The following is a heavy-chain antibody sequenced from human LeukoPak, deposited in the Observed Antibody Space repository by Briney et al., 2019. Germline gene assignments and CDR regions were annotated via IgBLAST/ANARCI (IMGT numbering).Heavy chain of an antibody. CDR2: IRSKAYGGTT. CDR3: TRVWQLVPFDY. V-gene: IGHV3-49*03. J-gene: IGHJ4*02. CDR1: GFTFGDYA. Sequence: GGSLRLSCTASGFTFGDYAMSWSRQAPGKGLEWVGFIRSKAYGGTTEYAASVKGRFTISRDDSKSIAYLQMNSLKTEDAAVYYCTRVWQLVPFDYWGQGTLVTVSS. D-gene: IGHD6-6*01.